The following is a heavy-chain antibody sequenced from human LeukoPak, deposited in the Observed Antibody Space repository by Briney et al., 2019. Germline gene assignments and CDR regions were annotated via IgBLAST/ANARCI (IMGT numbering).Heavy chain of an antibody. Sequence: GGSLRLSCAASGFTFSDSALHWVRQASGKGLEWVGYIRRKDYNYATAYVASVKGRFTISRDDSKNTAYLQMNSLKTEDTAVYFCARPHSAWDLYSFDDWGQGVLVTVSS. CDR1: GFTFSDSA. CDR3: ARPHSAWDLYSFDD. J-gene: IGHJ4*02. V-gene: IGHV3-73*01. CDR2: IRRKDYNYAT. D-gene: IGHD6-19*01.